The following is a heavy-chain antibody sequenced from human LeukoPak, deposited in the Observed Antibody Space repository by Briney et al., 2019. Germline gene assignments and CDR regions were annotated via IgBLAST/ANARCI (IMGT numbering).Heavy chain of an antibody. CDR3: AKDLINMVRGSPLAV. Sequence: GGSLRLSCAASGFTFSNYGMHWVRQAPGKGLEWVALLVYDGFYKYYADSVKGRFTISRDDSRNTLYLQLSSLRAEDTAVYYCAKDLINMVRGSPLAVWAQGTTVTVSS. V-gene: IGHV3-30*18. CDR1: GFTFSNYG. J-gene: IGHJ6*01. CDR2: LVYDGFYK. D-gene: IGHD3-10*01.